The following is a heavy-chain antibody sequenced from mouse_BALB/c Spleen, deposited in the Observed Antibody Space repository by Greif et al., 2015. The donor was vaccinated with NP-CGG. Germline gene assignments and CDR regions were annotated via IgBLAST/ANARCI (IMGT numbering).Heavy chain of an antibody. J-gene: IGHJ4*01. CDR1: GFTLSSYT. CDR3: ARYDYDAMDY. CDR2: ISNGGGST. Sequence: EVMLVESGGGLVQPGGSLKLSCAASGFTLSSYTMSWVRQTPEKRLEWVAYISNGGGSTYYPDTVKGRFTISRDDAKNTLYLQMSSLKSEDTAMYYCARYDYDAMDYWGQGTSVTVSS. V-gene: IGHV5-12-2*01.